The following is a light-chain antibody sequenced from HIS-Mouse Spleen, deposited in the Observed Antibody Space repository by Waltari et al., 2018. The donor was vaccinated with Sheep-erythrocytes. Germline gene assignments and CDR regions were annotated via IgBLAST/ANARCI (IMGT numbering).Light chain of an antibody. J-gene: IGKJ4*01. CDR3: MQALQTPLT. CDR2: LGS. Sequence: DIVMTQSPLSLPVTPGEPASISCRSSQSLLHSNGYNYLDWYLQKPGQSPQLLIYLGSNRASGVPDRFSGGGSGTDFTLKISRDEAEDVGVYYCMQALQTPLTFGGGTKVEIK. V-gene: IGKV2-28*01. CDR1: QSLLHSNGYNY.